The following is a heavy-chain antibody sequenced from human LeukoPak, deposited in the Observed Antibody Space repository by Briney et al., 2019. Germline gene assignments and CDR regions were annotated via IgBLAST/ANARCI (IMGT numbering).Heavy chain of an antibody. CDR1: GFTFASDG. V-gene: IGHV3-23*01. Sequence: GGSLRLSCAASGFTFASDGMSWGRQAPGEGLEWGSFITTNGGSTSYADSVEGRFTISRDNPRNTLYMQMTSLRDEDTAVYYCAIMHGYYDGTGYWVQWGQGTLVTVSS. CDR2: ITTNGGST. J-gene: IGHJ1*01. D-gene: IGHD3-22*01. CDR3: AIMHGYYDGTGYWVQ.